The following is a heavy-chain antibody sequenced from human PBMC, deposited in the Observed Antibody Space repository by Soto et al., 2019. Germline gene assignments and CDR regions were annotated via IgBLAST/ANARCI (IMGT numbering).Heavy chain of an antibody. J-gene: IGHJ6*03. V-gene: IGHV3-23*01. Sequence: GGSLRLSCAASGFIFNNFAITWVRQAPGKGLEWVAVISGSGSVTDFADSVQGRFTMSRDNSKNTVYLQMNSLRADDTAVYYCAKTSRVDDYYQYLDVWGTGTTVTVSS. CDR3: AKTSRVDDYYQYLDV. CDR1: GFIFNNFA. CDR2: ISGSGSVT.